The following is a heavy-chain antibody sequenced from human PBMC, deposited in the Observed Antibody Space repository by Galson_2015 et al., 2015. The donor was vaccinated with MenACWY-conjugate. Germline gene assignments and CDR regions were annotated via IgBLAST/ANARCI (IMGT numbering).Heavy chain of an antibody. CDR2: IIPILGIA. CDR1: GGTFSSYT. D-gene: IGHD1-26*01. J-gene: IGHJ3*02. CDR3: ARDLGGRSGGAFDI. Sequence: SVKVSCKASGGTFSSYTISWVRQAPGQGLEWMGRIIPILGIANYAQKFQGRVTITADKSTSTAYMELSSLRSEDTAVYYCARDLGGRSGGAFDIWGQGTMVTVSS. V-gene: IGHV1-69*04.